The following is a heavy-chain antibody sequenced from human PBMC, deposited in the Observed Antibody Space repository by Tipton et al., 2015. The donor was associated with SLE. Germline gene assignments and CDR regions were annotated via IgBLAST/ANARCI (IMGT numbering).Heavy chain of an antibody. CDR3: ARDLDYYDTITAY. Sequence: QLVQSGPEVKKPGSSVKVSCKASGDTFSSYAINWVRQAPGQGLEWMGGIIPIFGTRNFAQKFQGRVTITADESTNTAYMELSSLRSEDTALYYCARDLDYYDTITAYWGQGTQVTVSS. J-gene: IGHJ4*02. D-gene: IGHD3-22*01. CDR1: GDTFSSYA. V-gene: IGHV1-69*01. CDR2: IIPIFGTR.